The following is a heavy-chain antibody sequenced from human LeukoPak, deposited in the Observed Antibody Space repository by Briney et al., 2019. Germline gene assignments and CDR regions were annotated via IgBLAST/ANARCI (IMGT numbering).Heavy chain of an antibody. CDR2: ISAYNGNT. V-gene: IGHV1-18*01. Sequence: GASVKVSCKASGYTFTSYGISWVRQAPGQGLEWMGWISAYNGNTNYAQKLQGRVTMTTDTSTSTAYMELRSLRSDDTAVYYCARDTPYYDSLSDAFDIWGQGTMVTVSS. J-gene: IGHJ3*02. CDR1: GYTFTSYG. CDR3: ARDTPYYDSLSDAFDI. D-gene: IGHD3-22*01.